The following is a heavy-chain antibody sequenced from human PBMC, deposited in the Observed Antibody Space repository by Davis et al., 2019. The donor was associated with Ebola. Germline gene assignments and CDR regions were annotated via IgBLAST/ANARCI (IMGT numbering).Heavy chain of an antibody. CDR1: GFTFSSYA. J-gene: IGHJ4*02. Sequence: GESLKISCAASGFTFSSYAMHWVRQAPGKGLEWVAVISYDGSNKYYADSVKGRFTISRDNSKNTLYLQMNSLRAEDTAVYYCARDSIAVAGGFDYWGQGTLVTVSS. V-gene: IGHV3-30-3*01. D-gene: IGHD6-19*01. CDR2: ISYDGSNK. CDR3: ARDSIAVAGGFDY.